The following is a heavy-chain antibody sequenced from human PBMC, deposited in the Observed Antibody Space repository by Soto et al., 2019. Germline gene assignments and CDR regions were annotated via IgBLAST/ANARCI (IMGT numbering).Heavy chain of an antibody. Sequence: QLVESGGGLVQPGGSLRLSCAASGFTFSSYWMSWVRQAPGKGLEWVANIKPDGGQKWYVDSMKGRFTISRDNAKKSLYLQMNSLRAEDTAVYYCARGDYYDTSGPFSEAFDIWGQGTMVTVSS. V-gene: IGHV3-7*04. CDR3: ARGDYYDTSGPFSEAFDI. CDR2: IKPDGGQK. D-gene: IGHD3-22*01. CDR1: GFTFSSYW. J-gene: IGHJ3*02.